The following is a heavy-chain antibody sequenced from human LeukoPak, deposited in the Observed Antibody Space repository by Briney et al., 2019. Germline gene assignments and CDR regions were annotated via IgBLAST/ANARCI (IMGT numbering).Heavy chain of an antibody. CDR3: ARVPLGYCSSTSCYWAFNWFDP. J-gene: IGHJ5*02. CDR2: INPNSGGT. D-gene: IGHD2-2*01. Sequence: ASVKVSCKASGYTFTGYYMHWVRQAPGQGLEWMGWINPNSGGTNYAQTFQGRVTMTRDTSISTAYMELSRLRSDDTAVYYCARVPLGYCSSTSCYWAFNWFDPWGQGTLVTVSS. CDR1: GYTFTGYY. V-gene: IGHV1-2*02.